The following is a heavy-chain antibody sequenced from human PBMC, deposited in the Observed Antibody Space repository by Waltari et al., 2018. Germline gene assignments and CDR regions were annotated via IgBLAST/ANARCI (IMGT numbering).Heavy chain of an antibody. Sequence: QVQLQQWGAGLLKPSETLSLTCAVYGGSFSGYYWSWIRQPPGKGLEWIGEINHSGSTNYNPSLKRRVPISVDTSKNQFSLKLSSVTAADTAVYYCARQAKWLRFGWFDPWGQGTLVTVSS. D-gene: IGHD5-12*01. CDR3: ARQAKWLRFGWFDP. V-gene: IGHV4-34*01. CDR2: INHSGST. CDR1: GGSFSGYY. J-gene: IGHJ5*02.